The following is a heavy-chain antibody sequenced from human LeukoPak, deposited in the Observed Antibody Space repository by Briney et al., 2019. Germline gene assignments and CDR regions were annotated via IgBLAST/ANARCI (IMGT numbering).Heavy chain of an antibody. J-gene: IGHJ4*02. CDR1: GGSISSYY. Sequence: SETLSLTCTVSGGSISSYYWSWIRQPPGKGLEWVGYISYSGSTNYNPSLKSRVTISVDTSKNQFSLKLSSVTAADTAIYYRARDGRAGSLFAYWGQGTLVTVSS. CDR2: ISYSGST. D-gene: IGHD6-19*01. V-gene: IGHV4-59*01. CDR3: ARDGRAGSLFAY.